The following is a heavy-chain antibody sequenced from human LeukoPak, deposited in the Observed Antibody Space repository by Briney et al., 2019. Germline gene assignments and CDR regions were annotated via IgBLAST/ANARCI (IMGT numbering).Heavy chain of an antibody. V-gene: IGHV4-4*09. J-gene: IGHJ4*02. Sequence: SETLSLTCTVSGGSISSYYWSWIRQPPGKGLEWIGYIYTSGSTNYNPSLKSRVTISVDTSKNQFSLKLSSVTAADTAVYYCARHYYESSGYYEAYFDYWGQGTLVTVSS. D-gene: IGHD3-22*01. CDR3: ARHYYESSGYYEAYFDY. CDR2: IYTSGST. CDR1: GGSISSYY.